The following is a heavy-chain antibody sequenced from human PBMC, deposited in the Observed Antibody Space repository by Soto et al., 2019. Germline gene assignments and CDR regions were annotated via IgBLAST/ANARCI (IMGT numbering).Heavy chain of an antibody. CDR3: ANGGRYCSSTSCYWDWFDP. Sequence: PGGSLRLSCAASGFTFSSYAMSWVRQAPGKGLEWVSAISGSGGSTYYADSVKGRFTISRDNSKNTLYLQMNSLRAEDTAVYYCANGGRYCSSTSCYWDWFDPWGQGTLVTVSS. V-gene: IGHV3-23*01. CDR2: ISGSGGST. CDR1: GFTFSSYA. D-gene: IGHD2-2*01. J-gene: IGHJ5*02.